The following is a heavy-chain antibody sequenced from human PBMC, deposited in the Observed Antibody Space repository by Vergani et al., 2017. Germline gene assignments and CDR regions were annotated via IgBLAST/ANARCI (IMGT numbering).Heavy chain of an antibody. D-gene: IGHD5-24*01. Sequence: QVRLVQSGDAVKKPGASVKVSCKASDYSFNKYGISWVRQVPGQGLEWMGWISTHYGHTDYAYALQGRVTLTTDTSTATAYMDLRNLRSDDTAVYYCARDAGYKTPFAYWGQGTLVTVSS. V-gene: IGHV1-18*01. CDR1: DYSFNKYG. J-gene: IGHJ4*02. CDR3: ARDAGYKTPFAY. CDR2: ISTHYGHT.